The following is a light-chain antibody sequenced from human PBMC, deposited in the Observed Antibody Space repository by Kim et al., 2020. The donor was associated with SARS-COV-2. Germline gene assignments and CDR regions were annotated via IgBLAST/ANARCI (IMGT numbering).Light chain of an antibody. J-gene: IGLJ3*02. V-gene: IGLV1-44*01. CDR2: SND. CDR1: RTNIGSNV. CDR3: VAWDDSLNGSV. Sequence: GQRVTIYCSGSRTNIGSNVVNWYQQLPGTAPKLLMYSNDYRPSGVPDRFAGSKSGTSASLAISGLQSEDEADYYCVAWDDSLNGSVFGGGTQLTVL.